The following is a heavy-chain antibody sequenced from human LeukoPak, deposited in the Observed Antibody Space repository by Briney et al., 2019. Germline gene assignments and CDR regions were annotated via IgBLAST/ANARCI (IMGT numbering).Heavy chain of an antibody. V-gene: IGHV3-30-3*01. J-gene: IGHJ4*02. CDR2: ISYDGSNK. CDR3: ASMTTVTTLDY. D-gene: IGHD4-17*01. Sequence: GGSLRLSCAASGFTFNSYAMHWVRQAPGKGLEWVAVISYDGSNKYYADSVKGRFTISRDNSKNTLYLQMNSLRAEDTAVYYCASMTTVTTLDYWGQGTLVTVSS. CDR1: GFTFNSYA.